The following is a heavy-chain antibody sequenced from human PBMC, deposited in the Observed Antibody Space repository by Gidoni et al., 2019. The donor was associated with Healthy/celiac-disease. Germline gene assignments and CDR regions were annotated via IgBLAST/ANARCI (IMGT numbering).Heavy chain of an antibody. CDR1: GFTFGEYA. CDR2: IRSKAYGGTT. D-gene: IGHD3-22*01. Sequence: EVQLVESGGGLVKPGRSMSLACPASGFTFGEYAMNWFSQAPGKGLEGVGVIRSKAYGGTTEYAASVKGRFTISREDSKSIAYLQMNSLKTEDTALYYCTRDIAIDSSGYYGWYFDLWGRGTLVTVSS. V-gene: IGHV3-49*05. J-gene: IGHJ2*01. CDR3: TRDIAIDSSGYYGWYFDL.